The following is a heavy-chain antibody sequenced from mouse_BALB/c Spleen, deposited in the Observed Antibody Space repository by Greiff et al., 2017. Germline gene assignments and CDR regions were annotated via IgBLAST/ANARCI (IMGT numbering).Heavy chain of an antibody. Sequence: EVMLVESGGGLVQPKGSLKLSCAASGFTFNTYAMHWVCQAPGKGLEWVARIRSKSNNYATYYADSVKDRFTISRDDSQSMLYLQMNNLKTEDTAMYYCVRDGANWGAMDYWGQGTSVTVSS. CDR3: VRDGANWGAMDY. CDR2: IRSKSNNYAT. J-gene: IGHJ4*01. CDR1: GFTFNTYA. V-gene: IGHV10-3*03. D-gene: IGHD4-1*01.